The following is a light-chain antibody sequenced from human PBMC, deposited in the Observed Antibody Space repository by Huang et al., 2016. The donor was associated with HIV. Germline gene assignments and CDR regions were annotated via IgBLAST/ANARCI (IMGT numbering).Light chain of an antibody. V-gene: IGKV1-33*01. Sequence: DIQMTQSPSSLSASVGDRVTITCQASQDISNYLNWYQQKPGKAPKLLIYDASKLETGVPSRFSGSGSGTDFTFTISSLQPEDIATYYCQQNDNLLTFGPGTKVDIK. J-gene: IGKJ3*01. CDR1: QDISNY. CDR3: QQNDNLLT. CDR2: DAS.